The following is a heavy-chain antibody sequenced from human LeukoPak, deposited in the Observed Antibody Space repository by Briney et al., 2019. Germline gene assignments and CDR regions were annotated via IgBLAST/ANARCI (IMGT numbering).Heavy chain of an antibody. D-gene: IGHD1-26*01. V-gene: IGHV3-48*03. CDR3: ARGGATTEIDP. Sequence: PGGSLRLSCAASGFTFSSYEMNWVRQAPGKGLEWVSYISSSGSTIYYADSVKGRFTISRDNAKNSLYLQMNSLRAEDTAVYYCARGGATTEIDPWGQGTLVTVSS. CDR2: ISSSGSTI. J-gene: IGHJ5*02. CDR1: GFTFSSYE.